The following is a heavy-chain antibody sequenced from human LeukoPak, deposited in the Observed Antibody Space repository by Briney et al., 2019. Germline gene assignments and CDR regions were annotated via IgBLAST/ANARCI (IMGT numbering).Heavy chain of an antibody. V-gene: IGHV3-23*01. CDR3: AKADTTMVTYYYDMDV. D-gene: IGHD5-18*01. J-gene: IGHJ6*02. Sequence: GGSLRLSCEASGFTFSNYAMSWVRQTAGKGLEWLSAISDTGSSTYYAGSVKARFTVSRDNSKNTMYLQMNSLRAEDTAVYYSAKADTTMVTYYYDMDVWGQGTTVTVSS. CDR1: GFTFSNYA. CDR2: ISDTGSST.